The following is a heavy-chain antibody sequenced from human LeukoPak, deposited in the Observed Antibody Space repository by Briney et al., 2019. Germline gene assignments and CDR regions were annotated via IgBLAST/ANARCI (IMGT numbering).Heavy chain of an antibody. CDR3: ARYSPTSPVVVGTLNWFDP. D-gene: IGHD3-22*01. CDR1: GGSISSGGYY. J-gene: IGHJ5*02. V-gene: IGHV4-31*03. Sequence: SQTLSLTCTVSGGSISSGGYYWSWIRQHPGKGLEWIGYIYYSGSTYYNPSLKSRVTISVDTSKNQFYLKMSSVTAADTAVYYCARYSPTSPVVVGTLNWFDPWGQGTLVTVSS. CDR2: IYYSGST.